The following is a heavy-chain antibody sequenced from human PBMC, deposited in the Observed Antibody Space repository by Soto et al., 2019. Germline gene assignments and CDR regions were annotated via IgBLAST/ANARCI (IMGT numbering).Heavy chain of an antibody. CDR3: GKYLNQAYYFDY. CDR1: GFTFSSYG. D-gene: IGHD2-2*01. Sequence: QVQLVESGGGVVQPGRSLRLSCAASGFTFSSYGMHWVRQAPGKGLEWVAVISYDGSNKYYADSVKGRFTISRDNSKNTLYLEMNSPRAEDKAVYYGGKYLNQAYYFDYWGQGTLVTVFS. V-gene: IGHV3-30*18. CDR2: ISYDGSNK. J-gene: IGHJ4*02.